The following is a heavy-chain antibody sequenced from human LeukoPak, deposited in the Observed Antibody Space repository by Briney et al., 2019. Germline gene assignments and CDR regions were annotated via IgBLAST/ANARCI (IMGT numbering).Heavy chain of an antibody. CDR3: ARGLRIIAAAGTYYYFDY. V-gene: IGHV4-30-4*08. D-gene: IGHD6-13*01. CDR2: IYYSGST. Sequence: SETLSLTCTVSGGSISNNNYYWGWIRQPPGKGLEWIGYIYYSGSTYYNPSLKSRVTISVDTSKNQFSLRLSSVTAADTAVYYCARGLRIIAAAGTYYYFDYWGQGTLVTVSS. CDR1: GGSISNNNYY. J-gene: IGHJ4*02.